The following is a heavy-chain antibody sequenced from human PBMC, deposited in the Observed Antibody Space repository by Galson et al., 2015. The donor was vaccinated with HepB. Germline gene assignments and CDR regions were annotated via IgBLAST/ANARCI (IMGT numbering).Heavy chain of an antibody. V-gene: IGHV3-7*01. J-gene: IGHJ4*02. CDR2: IKQDGGEK. CDR3: ARDPGVGGYAQYYFDY. Sequence: SLRLSCAASGFTFSNYWMNWVRQAPGKGLEWVANIKQDGGEKYYVDSVKGRSTISRDNAKNSLYLQMNSLRAEDTAVYYCARDPGVGGYAQYYFDYWGQGTLVTVSS. CDR1: GFTFSNYW. D-gene: IGHD5-12*01.